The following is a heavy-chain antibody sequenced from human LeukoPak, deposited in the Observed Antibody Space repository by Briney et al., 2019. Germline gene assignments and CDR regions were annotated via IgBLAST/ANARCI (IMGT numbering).Heavy chain of an antibody. V-gene: IGHV4-59*01. J-gene: IGHJ4*02. CDR2: IYYSGST. Sequence: PSETLSLTCTVSGGSISSYYWSWIRQPPGKGLEWIGYIYYSGSTNYNPSLKSRVTISVDTSKNQFSLKLSSVTAADTAVYYCARNPYGDHPDYWGQGTLVTVSS. D-gene: IGHD4-17*01. CDR3: ARNPYGDHPDY. CDR1: GGSISSYY.